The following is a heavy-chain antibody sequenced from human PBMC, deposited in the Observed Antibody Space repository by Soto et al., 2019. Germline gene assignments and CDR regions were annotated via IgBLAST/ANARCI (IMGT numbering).Heavy chain of an antibody. Sequence: QVQLVQSGAEAKKPGASVKVSCKASGYTFTDYAIHWVRQAPGQGLEWMGWINVGNGNTGYSRKLQGRVTNARDISASSAYTEVTSLTSEDTAIYYCAREGAHYTPLDHWGQGTLVTVSS. CDR1: GYTFTDYA. J-gene: IGHJ4*02. CDR2: INVGNGNT. D-gene: IGHD2-15*01. V-gene: IGHV1-3*01. CDR3: AREGAHYTPLDH.